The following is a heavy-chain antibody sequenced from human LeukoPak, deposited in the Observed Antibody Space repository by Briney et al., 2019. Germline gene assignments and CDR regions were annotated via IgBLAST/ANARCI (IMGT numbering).Heavy chain of an antibody. CDR3: ARDKIVGATHFDF. CDR1: GFTFSSHW. CDR2: IRQDGGET. J-gene: IGHJ4*02. V-gene: IGHV3-7*03. D-gene: IGHD1-26*01. Sequence: GGSLRLSCTAFGFTFSSHWMSWVRQAPGKGLEWVAIIRQDGGETYYVDSVKGRFTISRDNAKNSLLLQMNSLRAEDTAVYYCARDKIVGATHFDFWGQGALVTVSS.